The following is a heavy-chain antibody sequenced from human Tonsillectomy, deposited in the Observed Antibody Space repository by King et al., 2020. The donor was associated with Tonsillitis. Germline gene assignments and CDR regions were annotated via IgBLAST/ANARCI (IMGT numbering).Heavy chain of an antibody. CDR3: ARVEVWFGELFTPSDY. D-gene: IGHD3-10*01. V-gene: IGHV3-48*01. CDR2: ISSSSGTI. Sequence: VQLVESGGGLVQPGGSLRLSCAASGFTFRSYSMNWVRQAPGKGLEWVSYISSSSGTIYYADSVKGRFIISRDNANSSLYLQMNSLRAEDTAAYYCARVEVWFGELFTPSDYWGQGTLVTVSS. CDR1: GFTFRSYS. J-gene: IGHJ4*02.